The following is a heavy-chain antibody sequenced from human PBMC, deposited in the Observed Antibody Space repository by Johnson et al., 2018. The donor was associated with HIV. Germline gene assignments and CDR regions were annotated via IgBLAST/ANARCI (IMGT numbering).Heavy chain of an antibody. D-gene: IGHD6-13*01. CDR1: GFTFSSYA. Sequence: VQLVESGGGVVQPGRSLRLSCAASGFTFSSYAMHWVRQAPGKGLEWVAVISYDGSNKYYTDSVKGRFTISRDNSKNTLYLKMNSLRAEDTAVYYCAKDRSGSWYGADAFDIWGQGTMVTVSS. CDR2: ISYDGSNK. V-gene: IGHV3-30*04. J-gene: IGHJ3*02. CDR3: AKDRSGSWYGADAFDI.